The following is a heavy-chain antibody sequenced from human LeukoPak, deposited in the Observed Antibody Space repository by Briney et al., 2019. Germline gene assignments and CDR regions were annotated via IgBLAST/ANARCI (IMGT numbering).Heavy chain of an antibody. CDR3: ASWYERNY. CDR2: IKQDGSER. Sequence: GGSLRLSCAASGFTVSSNYMSWVRQAPGKGLEWVANIKQDGSERYYVDSVKGRFTISRDNAKNSLYLQMNSLRAEDTAVYYCASWYERNYWGQGTLVTVSS. V-gene: IGHV3-7*01. D-gene: IGHD6-13*01. J-gene: IGHJ4*02. CDR1: GFTVSSNY.